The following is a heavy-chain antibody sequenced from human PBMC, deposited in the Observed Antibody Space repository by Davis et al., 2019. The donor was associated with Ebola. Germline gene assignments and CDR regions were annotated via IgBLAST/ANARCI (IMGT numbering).Heavy chain of an antibody. CDR1: GFTFSTYG. Sequence: GESLKISCAASGFTFSTYGMHWVRQAPGKGLEWVAVISKDGRNEYYADSVKGRFTVSRDNSRNTLYLQMDSLRADDTAIYYCTKGQWLVSEYFDLWGQGTLVTVSS. CDR3: TKGQWLVSEYFDL. J-gene: IGHJ4*02. D-gene: IGHD6-19*01. V-gene: IGHV3-30*18. CDR2: ISKDGRNE.